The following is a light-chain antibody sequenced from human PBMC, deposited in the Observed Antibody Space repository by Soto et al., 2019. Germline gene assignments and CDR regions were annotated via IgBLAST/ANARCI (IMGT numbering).Light chain of an antibody. Sequence: DIQMSQSPSTLSASVGDRVTITCRASQTISNWLAWYQHRPGKAPRLLIYGASNLESGAPSRFSGSGSGTEFTLTISSLQPDDVATYYCQQYKTSSRVFGQGTKVDIK. V-gene: IGKV1-5*01. CDR2: GAS. CDR3: QQYKTSSRV. J-gene: IGKJ1*01. CDR1: QTISNW.